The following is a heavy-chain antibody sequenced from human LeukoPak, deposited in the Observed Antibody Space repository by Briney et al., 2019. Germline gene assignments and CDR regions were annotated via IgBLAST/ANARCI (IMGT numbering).Heavy chain of an antibody. D-gene: IGHD3-22*01. J-gene: IGHJ4*02. CDR3: AKDTLSAYYDSSGSYPFFDS. V-gene: IGHV3-9*01. Sequence: PGGSLRLSCAASGFTFDDYAMHWVRQVPGKGLEPFSGISWNSANIGYADSVKGRFTISRDNAKKSLYLQMNSLRPEDTAFYYCAKDTLSAYYDSSGSYPFFDSWGQGTLVSVSS. CDR2: ISWNSANI. CDR1: GFTFDDYA.